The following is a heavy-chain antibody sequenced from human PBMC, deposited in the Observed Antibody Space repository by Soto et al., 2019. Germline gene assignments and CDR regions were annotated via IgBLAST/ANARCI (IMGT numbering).Heavy chain of an antibody. J-gene: IGHJ6*02. CDR3: ARGGVHFYHYGMDV. D-gene: IGHD2-8*02. CDR1: GFTFSSYS. Sequence: EVQLVESGGGLVKPGGSLRLSCAASGFTFSSYSMNWVRQAPGKGLEWVSSISSSSSYIYYADSVKGRFTISRDNAKNSLYLQMNSLRAEDTAVYYCARGGVHFYHYGMDVWGQGTTVTVSS. CDR2: ISSSSSYI. V-gene: IGHV3-21*01.